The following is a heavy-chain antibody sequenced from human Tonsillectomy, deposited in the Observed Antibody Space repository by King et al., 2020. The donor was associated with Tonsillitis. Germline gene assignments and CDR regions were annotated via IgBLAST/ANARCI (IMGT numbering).Heavy chain of an antibody. CDR3: ARGGVSGSYDY. D-gene: IGHD1-26*01. CDR2: IDHDGSNT. V-gene: IGHV3-74*01. Sequence: VQLVESGGGLVQPGGSLRLSCAASGFSFSYKWVLWARQSPGGGLVWVSTIDHDGSNTNYADSVKGRFTISRDNAKNTVYLQMNSLIAEDTAVYFCARGGVSGSYDYWGQGTLVTVSS. CDR1: GFSFSYKW. J-gene: IGHJ4*02.